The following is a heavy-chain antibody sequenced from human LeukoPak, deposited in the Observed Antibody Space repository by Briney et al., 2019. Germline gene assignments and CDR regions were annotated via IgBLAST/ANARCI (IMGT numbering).Heavy chain of an antibody. D-gene: IGHD3/OR15-3a*01. CDR2: ISPSGDRT. V-gene: IGHV3-64*02. Sequence: GGSLRLSCAASGFTFSYHPMHWVRQPSGKRLEYVSAISPSGDRTWYADSVKGRFTISRDNSENTMYLQMDSLRPEDMGVYYCARAFRPSSDPHDFYDFWGRGTTVTVS. J-gene: IGHJ3*01. CDR3: ARAFRPSSDPHDFYDF. CDR1: GFTFSYHP.